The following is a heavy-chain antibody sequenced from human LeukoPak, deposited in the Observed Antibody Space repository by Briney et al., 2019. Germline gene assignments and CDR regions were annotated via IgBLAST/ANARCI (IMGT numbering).Heavy chain of an antibody. CDR2: LDPSGSQK. CDR3: AIWTSGNY. D-gene: IGHD1-1*01. V-gene: IGHV3-7*01. J-gene: IGHJ4*02. Sequence: GGSLRLSCAASGFTFNRSWMNWVRQAPGKGLEWVANLDPSGSQKRYVDSVKGRFIISKDKPGASLYLVMYSLRAEDTAIYYCAIWTSGNYWGQGTLVTVSS. CDR1: GFTFNRSW.